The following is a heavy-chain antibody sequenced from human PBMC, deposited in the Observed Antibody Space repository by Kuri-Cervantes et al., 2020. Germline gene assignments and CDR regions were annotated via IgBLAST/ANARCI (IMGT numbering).Heavy chain of an antibody. CDR1: GGSISSYY. CDR3: ANTVAAAGQNWFDP. V-gene: IGHV4-59*01. CDR2: IYYSGST. J-gene: IGHJ5*02. Sequence: SETLSLTCTVSGGSISSYYWSWIRQPPGKGLEWIGYIYYSGSTNYNPSLKSRVTISVDTSKNQFSLKLSSVTAADTAVYYCANTVAAAGQNWFDPWGQGTLVTVSS. D-gene: IGHD6-13*01.